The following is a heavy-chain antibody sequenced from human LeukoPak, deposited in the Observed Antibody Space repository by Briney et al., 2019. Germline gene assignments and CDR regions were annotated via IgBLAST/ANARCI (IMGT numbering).Heavy chain of an antibody. CDR2: ISSSSSYI. V-gene: IGHV3-21*01. J-gene: IGHJ4*02. D-gene: IGHD6-19*01. CDR3: AKGRNLERAVAGTIFDY. CDR1: GFTFSSYS. Sequence: GGSLRLSCAASGFTFSSYSMNWVRQAPGKGLEWVSSISSSSSYIYYADSVKGRFTISRDNAKNSLYLQMNSLRAEDTAVYYCAKGRNLERAVAGTIFDYWGQDTLVTVSS.